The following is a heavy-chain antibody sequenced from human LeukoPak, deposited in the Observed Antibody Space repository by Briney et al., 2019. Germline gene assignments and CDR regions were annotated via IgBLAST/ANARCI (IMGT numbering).Heavy chain of an antibody. V-gene: IGHV1-8*01. CDR1: GCTFTSYD. CDR3: ARYYYDSSGYPEGFDY. Sequence: ASVKVSCKASGCTFTSYDINWVRQATGQGLEWMGWMNPNSGNTGYAQKFQGRVTMTRNTSISTAYMELSSLRSEDTAVYYCARYYYDSSGYPEGFDYWGQGTLVTVSS. D-gene: IGHD3-22*01. CDR2: MNPNSGNT. J-gene: IGHJ4*02.